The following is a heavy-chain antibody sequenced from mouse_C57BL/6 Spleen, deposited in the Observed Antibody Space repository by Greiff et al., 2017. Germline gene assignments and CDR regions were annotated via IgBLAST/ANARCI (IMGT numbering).Heavy chain of an antibody. Sequence: QVQLQESGPGLVQPSQSLSITCTVSGFSLTSYGVHWVRQSPGKGLEWLGVIWSGGSTDYNAAFISRLSISKDNSKSQVFFKMNSLQADDTAIYYCARKGPFYYGSSYYAMDYWGQGTSVTVSS. J-gene: IGHJ4*01. V-gene: IGHV2-2*01. CDR1: GFSLTSYG. CDR2: IWSGGST. D-gene: IGHD1-1*01. CDR3: ARKGPFYYGSSYYAMDY.